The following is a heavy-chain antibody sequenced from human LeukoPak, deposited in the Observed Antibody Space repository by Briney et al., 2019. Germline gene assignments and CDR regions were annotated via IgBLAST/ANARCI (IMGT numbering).Heavy chain of an antibody. Sequence: PSETLSLTCTVSGGSISSSSYCWGWIRQPPGKGLEWIGSIYYSGSTYYNPSLKSRVTISVDTSKNQFSLKLSSVTAADTAVYYCARRQLERPWFDYWGQGTLVTVSS. CDR2: IYYSGST. CDR3: ARRQLERPWFDY. D-gene: IGHD1-1*01. V-gene: IGHV4-39*01. J-gene: IGHJ4*02. CDR1: GGSISSSSYC.